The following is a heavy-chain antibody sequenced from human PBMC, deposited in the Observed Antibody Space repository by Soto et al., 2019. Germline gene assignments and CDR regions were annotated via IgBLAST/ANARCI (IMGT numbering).Heavy chain of an antibody. D-gene: IGHD5-12*01. J-gene: IGHJ6*02. CDR2: INHSGST. CDR1: GGSLSGYY. CDR3: ASCSGYDSPLLYYYYGMDV. V-gene: IGHV4-34*01. Sequence: ETLSLTCAVYGGSLSGYYWSWIRQPPGKGLEWIGEINHSGSTNYNPSLKSRVTISVDTSKNQFSLKLSSVTAADTAVYYCASCSGYDSPLLYYYYGMDVWGQGTTVTVSS.